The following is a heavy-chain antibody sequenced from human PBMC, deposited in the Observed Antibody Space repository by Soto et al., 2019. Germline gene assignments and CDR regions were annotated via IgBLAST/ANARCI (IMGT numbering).Heavy chain of an antibody. CDR3: ARGPRAPPPHDYGMDV. CDR2: IRGSGGDT. V-gene: IGHV3-21*04. CDR1: GFTFSSYS. J-gene: IGHJ6*02. Sequence: GGSLRLSCAASGFTFSSYSMNWVRQAPGKGLEWVSSIRGSGGDTFYEDSVKGRFTISRDNSKNTLYLQMNSLRAEDTAVYYCARGPRAPPPHDYGMDVWGQGTTVTVSS.